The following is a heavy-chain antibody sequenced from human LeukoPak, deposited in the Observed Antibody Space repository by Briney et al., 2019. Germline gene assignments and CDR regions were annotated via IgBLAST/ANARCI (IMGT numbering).Heavy chain of an antibody. CDR2: INHSGST. D-gene: IGHD2-2*01. V-gene: IGHV4-34*01. CDR1: GGSYSGYY. Sequence: PSETLSLTCAVYGGSYSGYYWSWIRQPPGKGLEWIGEINHSGSTNYNPSLKSRVTISVDTSKNQFSLKLSSVTAADTAVYYCARGRCSSTSCYPGGYWGQGTLVTVSS. CDR3: ARGRCSSTSCYPGGY. J-gene: IGHJ4*02.